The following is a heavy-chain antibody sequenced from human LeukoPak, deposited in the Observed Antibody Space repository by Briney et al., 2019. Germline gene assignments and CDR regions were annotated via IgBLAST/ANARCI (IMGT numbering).Heavy chain of an antibody. Sequence: GRSLRLSCAASGFTFSSYAMHWVRQAPGKGLEWVAVISYDGSNKYYADSVKGRFTISRDNSKNTLYLQMNSLRAEDTAVYYCAKLDYYYDTYGMDVWGQGTTVTVSS. CDR3: AKLDYYYDTYGMDV. CDR2: ISYDGSNK. D-gene: IGHD3-22*01. J-gene: IGHJ6*02. CDR1: GFTFSSYA. V-gene: IGHV3-30*04.